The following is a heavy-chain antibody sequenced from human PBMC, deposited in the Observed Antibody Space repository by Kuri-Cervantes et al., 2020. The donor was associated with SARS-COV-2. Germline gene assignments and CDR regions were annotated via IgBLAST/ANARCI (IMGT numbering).Heavy chain of an antibody. CDR3: ARGGSMIVVRRYFDY. Sequence: SQTLSLTCAVYGGSFSGYYWSWIRQTPGKGLEWIGEINQSGNTHYNPSLESRATISVGTSKNQFYLKLSPMTAADTAVYYCARGGSMIVVRRYFDYWGQGTLVTVSS. V-gene: IGHV4-34*01. J-gene: IGHJ4*02. CDR2: INQSGNT. CDR1: GGSFSGYY. D-gene: IGHD3-22*01.